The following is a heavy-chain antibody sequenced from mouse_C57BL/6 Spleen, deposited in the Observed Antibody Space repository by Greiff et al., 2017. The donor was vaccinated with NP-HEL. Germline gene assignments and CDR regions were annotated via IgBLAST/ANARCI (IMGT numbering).Heavy chain of an antibody. Sequence: VKLMESGPELVKPGASVKLSCKASGYTFTSYDINWVKQRPGQGLEWIGWIYPRDGSTKYNEKFKGKATLTVDTSSSTAYMELHSLTSEDSAVYFCARQGIYYDYDGGFAYWGQGTLVTVSA. V-gene: IGHV1-85*01. CDR1: GYTFTSYD. J-gene: IGHJ3*01. CDR3: ARQGIYYDYDGGFAY. D-gene: IGHD2-4*01. CDR2: IYPRDGST.